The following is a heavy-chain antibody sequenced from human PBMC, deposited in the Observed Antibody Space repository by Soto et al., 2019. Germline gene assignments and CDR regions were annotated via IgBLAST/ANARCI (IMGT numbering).Heavy chain of an antibody. CDR2: VSHDGRNT. J-gene: IGHJ4*02. V-gene: IGHV3-30*18. CDR3: AKGGRQWLFTSDFNY. D-gene: IGHD6-19*01. Sequence: VQLVESGGGVVQPGRSLRLSCAASGFTFSDYAMHWVRQAPGKGLEWVAVVSHDGRNTHYADSVKGRFTISRDSSKKTVSLEITSLRAEDTAVYYCAKGGRQWLFTSDFNYWGQGALVTVSS. CDR1: GFTFSDYA.